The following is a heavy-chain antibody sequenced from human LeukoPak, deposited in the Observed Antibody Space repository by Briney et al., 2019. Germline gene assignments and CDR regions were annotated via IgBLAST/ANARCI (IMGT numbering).Heavy chain of an antibody. V-gene: IGHV4-59*01. CDR2: IYYSGST. Sequence: PSETLSLTCTVSGGSISSYYWSWIRQPPGKGLEWIGYIYYSGSTNYNPSLRSRVTISVDTSKNQFSLNLSSVTAADTAVYYCARDLGYCSSMRCYAWFDPWGQGTLVTVSS. CDR1: GGSISSYY. D-gene: IGHD2-2*01. J-gene: IGHJ5*02. CDR3: ARDLGYCSSMRCYAWFDP.